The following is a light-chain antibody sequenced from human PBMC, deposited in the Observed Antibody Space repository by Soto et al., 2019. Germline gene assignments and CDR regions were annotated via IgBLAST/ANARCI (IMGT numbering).Light chain of an antibody. Sequence: QSVLTQPPSVSGAPGQRVTISCTGSSSNIGAGYDVHWYQQLPGTAPKLLIYGNSNRPSGVPDRFSGSKSGTSASLAITGLQAEDEADYYCQSYDSSLXAVVFGGGTKL. CDR1: SSNIGAGYD. CDR2: GNS. V-gene: IGLV1-40*01. J-gene: IGLJ2*01. CDR3: QSYDSSLXAVV.